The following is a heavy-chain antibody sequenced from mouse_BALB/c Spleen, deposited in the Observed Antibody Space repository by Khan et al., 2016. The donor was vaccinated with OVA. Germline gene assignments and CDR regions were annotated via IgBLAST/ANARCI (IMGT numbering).Heavy chain of an antibody. CDR3: ARGNYYGYYFDY. CDR1: GSSITSGSA. Sequence: EVELVESGPGLVKPSQSLSLPFPVLGSSITSGSAWIWIRPFPGNKLEWMGYLSYIGVPSLTPSLTSRISSKRDTSKNQFFLQLTSVTTEDTATYCCARGNYYGYYFDYWGQGTTLTVSS. J-gene: IGHJ2*01. CDR2: LSYIGVP. V-gene: IGHV3-2*02. D-gene: IGHD1-1*01.